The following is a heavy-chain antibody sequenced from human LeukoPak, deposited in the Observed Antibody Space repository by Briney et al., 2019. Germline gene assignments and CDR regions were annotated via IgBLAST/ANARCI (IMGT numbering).Heavy chain of an antibody. CDR2: ISYDGVYK. Sequence: GGSLSLSCAASGFTFRNYAIHWVRQTPDKGREWVAVISYDGVYKNYAASVKGRFTISRDDPENTMYLQMNSLRTEDTGLYYCARDEFDGYNLGPSVYWGQGTLVTVSS. CDR3: ARDEFDGYNLGPSVY. D-gene: IGHD5-24*01. J-gene: IGHJ4*02. CDR1: GFTFRNYA. V-gene: IGHV3-30*14.